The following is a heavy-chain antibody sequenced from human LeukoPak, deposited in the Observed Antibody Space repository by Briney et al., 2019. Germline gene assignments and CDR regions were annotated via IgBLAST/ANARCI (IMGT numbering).Heavy chain of an antibody. CDR2: IIPIFGTA. D-gene: IGHD7-27*01. V-gene: IGHV1-69*05. Sequence: SVKVSCKASGGTFSSYAISWVQQAPGQGLEWMGGIIPIFGTANYAQKFQGRVTITTDESTSTAYMELSSLRSEDTAVYYCARDRANWGSGGYYYYGMDVWGQGTTVTVSS. CDR3: ARDRANWGSGGYYYYGMDV. CDR1: GGTFSSYA. J-gene: IGHJ6*02.